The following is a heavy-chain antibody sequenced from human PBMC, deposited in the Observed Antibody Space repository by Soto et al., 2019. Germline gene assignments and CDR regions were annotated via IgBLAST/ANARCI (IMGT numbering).Heavy chain of an antibody. CDR3: ARESEDLTSNFDY. CDR2: ISSTTNYI. J-gene: IGHJ4*02. CDR1: GFTYTRYS. V-gene: IGHV3-21*06. Sequence: PGGSLRLSCAASGFTYTRYSMNWVRQAPGKGLEWVSSISSTTNYIYYGDSMKGRFTISRDNAKNSLYLEMNSLRAEDTAVYYCARESEDLTSNFDYWGQGALVTVSS.